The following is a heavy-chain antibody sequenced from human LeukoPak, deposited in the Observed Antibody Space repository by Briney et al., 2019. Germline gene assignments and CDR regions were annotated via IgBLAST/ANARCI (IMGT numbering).Heavy chain of an antibody. D-gene: IGHD6-19*01. J-gene: IGHJ4*02. V-gene: IGHV1-46*01. CDR2: NNPSGGST. CDR3: ARFAVHRRITVAGQFGLDY. CDR1: GYIFTSYN. Sequence: ASVKVSCKASGYIFTSYNIYWVRQAPGQGLEWMGINNPSGGSTNYAQKFQGRVTMTRDTSTSTVYMELSSLRSEDTAVYYCARFAVHRRITVAGQFGLDYWGQGTLVSVSS.